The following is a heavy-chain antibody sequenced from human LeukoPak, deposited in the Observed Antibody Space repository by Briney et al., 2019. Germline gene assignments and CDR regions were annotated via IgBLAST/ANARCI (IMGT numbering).Heavy chain of an antibody. J-gene: IGHJ4*02. Sequence: SETLSLTCAVYGGSFSGYYWSWIRQPPGKGLEWIGEINHSGCTNYNPSLKSRVTISVDTPKNQFSLKLSSVTAADTAVYYCARDRFGAEDYWGQGTLVTVSS. CDR1: GGSFSGYY. V-gene: IGHV4-34*01. D-gene: IGHD3-10*01. CDR2: INHSGCT. CDR3: ARDRFGAEDY.